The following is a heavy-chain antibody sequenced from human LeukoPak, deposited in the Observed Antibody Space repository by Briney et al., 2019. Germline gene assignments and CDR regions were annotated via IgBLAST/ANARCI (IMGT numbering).Heavy chain of an antibody. Sequence: GGSLRLSCAASGFTFSSYAMSWVRQAPGKGLERASAISGSGGSTYYADSVKGRFTISRDNSKNTLYLQMNSLRAEDTAVYYCAKDGATGTWVYYYYGMDVWGKGTTVTVSS. J-gene: IGHJ6*04. D-gene: IGHD1-1*01. CDR1: GFTFSSYA. V-gene: IGHV3-23*01. CDR2: ISGSGGST. CDR3: AKDGATGTWVYYYYGMDV.